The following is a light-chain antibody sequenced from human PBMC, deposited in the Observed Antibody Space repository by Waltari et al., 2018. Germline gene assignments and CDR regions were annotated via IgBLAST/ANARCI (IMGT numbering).Light chain of an antibody. CDR3: QQSYSTAS. Sequence: TQSPGTLSASVGDRVTITCRASQSISSYLNWYQQKPGKAPKLLIYAASSLQSGVPSRFSGSGSGTDFTLTISSLQPEDFATYYCQQSYSTASFGGGTKVEIK. CDR1: QSISSY. CDR2: AAS. V-gene: IGKV1-39*01. J-gene: IGKJ4*01.